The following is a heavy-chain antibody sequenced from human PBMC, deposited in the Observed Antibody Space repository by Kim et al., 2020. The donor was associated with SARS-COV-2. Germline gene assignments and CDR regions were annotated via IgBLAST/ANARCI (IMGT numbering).Heavy chain of an antibody. CDR1: GGSFSGYS. Sequence: SETLSLTCAVYGGSFSGYSWHWIRQSPGKGLEWIGQINDRGGTNYNPSLKSRVSVSIDTSKNQFSLKLASVTAADTAVYYCARGLPGYWGQGALVTVSS. J-gene: IGHJ4*02. CDR3: ARGLPGY. V-gene: IGHV4-34*01. CDR2: INDRGGT. D-gene: IGHD3-9*01.